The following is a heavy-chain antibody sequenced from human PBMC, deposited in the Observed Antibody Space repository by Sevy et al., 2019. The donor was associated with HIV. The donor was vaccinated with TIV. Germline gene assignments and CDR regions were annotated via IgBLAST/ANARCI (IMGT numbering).Heavy chain of an antibody. Sequence: GGSLRLSCAASGFTFSSYGMHWVRQAPGKGLEWVGVISNDGSNKYYADSVKGRFTIARDNSKNTLYLQMNSLRAEDTAVFYCARSTSSSPKHYYDSGGSQGYFDYWGQGTLVTVSS. D-gene: IGHD3-22*01. CDR1: GFTFSSYG. CDR2: ISNDGSNK. J-gene: IGHJ4*02. V-gene: IGHV3-30*03. CDR3: ARSTSSSPKHYYDSGGSQGYFDY.